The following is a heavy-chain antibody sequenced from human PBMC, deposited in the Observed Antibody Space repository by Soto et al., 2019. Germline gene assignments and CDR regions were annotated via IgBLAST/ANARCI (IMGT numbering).Heavy chain of an antibody. J-gene: IGHJ5*02. D-gene: IGHD3-22*01. Sequence: SSETLSLTCTVSAGSITTSYWIWIRQPLGKALEWIGYISYRGSTNYNPSLKSRLTISIDTSKSQISLKLTSMTTADTAVYYCASSGIVGREVNTWFDPWGQGTLVTVSS. CDR1: AGSITTSY. CDR3: ASSGIVGREVNTWFDP. V-gene: IGHV4-59*01. CDR2: ISYRGST.